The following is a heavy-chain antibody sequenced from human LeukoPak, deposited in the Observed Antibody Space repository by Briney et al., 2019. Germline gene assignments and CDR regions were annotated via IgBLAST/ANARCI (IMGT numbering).Heavy chain of an antibody. V-gene: IGHV3-23*01. D-gene: IGHD1-26*01. CDR1: GFTFDDYG. Sequence: QAGGSLRLSCAASGFTFDDYGMSWVRQAPGKGLEWVSAISGSGDITYYADSVKGRFTISRDNSKNTLYLQMNSLRAEDTAVYYCAKGLGLYSGSYGYWGQGTLVTVSS. J-gene: IGHJ4*02. CDR3: AKGLGLYSGSYGY. CDR2: ISGSGDIT.